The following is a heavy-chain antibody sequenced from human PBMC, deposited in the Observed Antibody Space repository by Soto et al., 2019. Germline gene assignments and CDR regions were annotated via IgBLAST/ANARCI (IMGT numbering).Heavy chain of an antibody. CDR2: ISAYNGNT. J-gene: IGHJ6*02. V-gene: IGHV1-18*01. Sequence: GASVKVSCKASGYTFTSYGIIWVRQAPGQGLEWMGWISAYNGNTNYAQKLQGRVTMTTDTSTSTAYMELRSLRSDDTAVYYCAREGDFWSGYYSSYYYGMDVWGQGTTVTVSS. D-gene: IGHD3-3*01. CDR3: AREGDFWSGYYSSYYYGMDV. CDR1: GYTFTSYG.